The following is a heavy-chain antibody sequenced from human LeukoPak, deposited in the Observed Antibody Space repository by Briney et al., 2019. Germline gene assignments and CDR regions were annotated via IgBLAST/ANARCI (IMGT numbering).Heavy chain of an antibody. CDR1: GFTFSSFG. CDR2: TWSDGSDY. CDR3: ARDRGYCRGGRCYSNYFDL. V-gene: IGHV3-33*08. J-gene: IGHJ4*02. Sequence: QSGGSLRLSCAASGFTFSSFGMHWVRQAPGKGLEWVALTWSDGSDYFYPDSVKGRFTISRDNSKNTVYLQMNSLRDEDTAVYFCARDRGYCRGGRCYSNYFDLWGQGTLVTVSS. D-gene: IGHD2-15*01.